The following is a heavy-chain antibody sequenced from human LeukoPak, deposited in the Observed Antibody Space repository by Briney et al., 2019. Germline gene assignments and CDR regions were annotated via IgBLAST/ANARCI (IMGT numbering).Heavy chain of an antibody. Sequence: PSETLSLTCTVSGGSISSSSYYWGWIRQPPGKGLEWIGYIYYSGSTYYNPSLKSRVTISVDTSKNQFSLKLSSVTAADTAVYYCAREDDILTLDPWGQGTLVTVSS. CDR2: IYYSGST. V-gene: IGHV4-30-4*08. D-gene: IGHD3-9*01. CDR3: AREDDILTLDP. CDR1: GGSISSSSYY. J-gene: IGHJ5*02.